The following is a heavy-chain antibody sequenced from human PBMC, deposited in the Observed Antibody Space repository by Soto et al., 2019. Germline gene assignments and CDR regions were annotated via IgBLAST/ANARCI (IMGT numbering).Heavy chain of an antibody. Sequence: SVKVSCHASAGTFSSYALSWVRQAPGQGLEWMGGIIPIFGTANYAQKFQGRVTITADEYTSKAYMELSSLRSEDTAVYYCARDLYYDSSGYRHDAFDIWGQGTMVTVSS. CDR1: AGTFSSYA. CDR2: IIPIFGTA. D-gene: IGHD3-22*01. V-gene: IGHV1-69*13. CDR3: ARDLYYDSSGYRHDAFDI. J-gene: IGHJ3*02.